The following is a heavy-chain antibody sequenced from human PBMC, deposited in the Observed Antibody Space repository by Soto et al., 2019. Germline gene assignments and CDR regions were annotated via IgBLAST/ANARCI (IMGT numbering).Heavy chain of an antibody. CDR3: VKDKKYDILSAWDALDI. D-gene: IGHD3-9*01. V-gene: IGHV3-23*01. CDR2: ISGGGGGT. CDR1: GFTFNNYA. Sequence: CAASGFTFNNYAMTWVRQAPGKGLEWVAAISGGGGGTYYADPVKGRFTISRDNSKNTLHLQMNNLRAEDTAIYYCVKDKKYDILSAWDALDIWGHGTLVTVSS. J-gene: IGHJ3*02.